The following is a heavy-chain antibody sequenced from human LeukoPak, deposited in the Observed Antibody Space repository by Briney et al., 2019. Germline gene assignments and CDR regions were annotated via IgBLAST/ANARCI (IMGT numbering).Heavy chain of an antibody. CDR1: GFTFSSYG. V-gene: IGHV3-33*01. Sequence: PGGSLRLSCAASGFTFSSYGMHWVRQAPGKGLEWVAVIWYDGSNKYYADSVKGRFTISRDNSKNTLYLQTNSLRAEDTAVYYCARGSVDGYRGGIDHWGQGTLVTVSS. J-gene: IGHJ4*02. CDR2: IWYDGSNK. D-gene: IGHD5-24*01. CDR3: ARGSVDGYRGGIDH.